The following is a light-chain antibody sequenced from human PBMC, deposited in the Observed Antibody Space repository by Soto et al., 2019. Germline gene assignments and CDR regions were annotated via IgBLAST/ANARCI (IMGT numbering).Light chain of an antibody. CDR3: QQYGSTPT. J-gene: IGKJ1*01. Sequence: EIVLTQFLGTLSLSPGARATRSCRASQSVSNNYLAWYQQKPGQAPRLLIYGASSRATGIPDRFTGSGSGTDFTLTISRLEPEDFAVYYCQQYGSTPTFGQGAKVDIK. CDR2: GAS. CDR1: QSVSNNY. V-gene: IGKV3-20*01.